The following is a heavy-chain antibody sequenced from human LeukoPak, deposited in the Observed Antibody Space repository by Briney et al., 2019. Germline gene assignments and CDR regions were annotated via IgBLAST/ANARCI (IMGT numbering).Heavy chain of an antibody. CDR1: GYTFTSYG. CDR3: ARGTTGTTWGPGGEPDYFDY. D-gene: IGHD1-1*01. V-gene: IGHV1-18*01. CDR2: ISAYNGNT. Sequence: ASVKVSCKASGYTFTSYGISWVRQAPGQGLEWMGWISAYNGNTNYAQKLQGRVTMTTDTSTSTAYMELRSLRSDDTAVYYCARGTTGTTWGPGGEPDYFDYWGQGTLVTVSS. J-gene: IGHJ4*02.